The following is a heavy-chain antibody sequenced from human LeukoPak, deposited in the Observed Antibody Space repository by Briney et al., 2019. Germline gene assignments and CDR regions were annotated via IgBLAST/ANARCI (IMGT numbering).Heavy chain of an antibody. Sequence: PGGSLRLSCAASGFTFSDYYMSWIRQAPGKGLEWVSYNSSSGSTIYYADSVKGRFTISRDNAKNSLYLQMNSLRAEDTAVYYCATPGGYSSSFNFDYWGQGTLVTVSS. CDR3: ATPGGYSSSFNFDY. CDR1: GFTFSDYY. J-gene: IGHJ4*02. D-gene: IGHD6-13*01. V-gene: IGHV3-11*01. CDR2: NSSSGSTI.